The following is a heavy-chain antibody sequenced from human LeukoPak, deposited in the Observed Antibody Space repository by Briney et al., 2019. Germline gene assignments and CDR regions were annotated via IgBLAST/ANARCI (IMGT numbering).Heavy chain of an antibody. Sequence: GGSLRLSCAASGFTFSSYAMSWVRQAPGKGLEWVSAISGSGGSTYYADSVKGRFTISRGNSKNTLYLQMNSLRAEDTAVYYCAKGVWATTLTNDAFDIWGQGTMVTVSS. CDR2: ISGSGGST. D-gene: IGHD5-12*01. V-gene: IGHV3-23*01. CDR1: GFTFSSYA. J-gene: IGHJ3*02. CDR3: AKGVWATTLTNDAFDI.